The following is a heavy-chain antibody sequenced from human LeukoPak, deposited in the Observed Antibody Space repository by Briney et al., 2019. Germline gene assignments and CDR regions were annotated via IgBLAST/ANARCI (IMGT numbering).Heavy chain of an antibody. V-gene: IGHV3-23*01. J-gene: IGHJ6*02. CDR3: ASLGYCSSTSCYMGSYYYYYGMDV. Sequence: GGSLRLSCAASGFTFSSYAMSWVRQAPRKGLEWVSAISGSGGSTYYADSVKGRFTISRDNSKNTLYLQMNSLRAEDTAVYYCASLGYCSSTSCYMGSYYYYYGMDVWGQGTTVTVSS. D-gene: IGHD2-2*02. CDR1: GFTFSSYA. CDR2: ISGSGGST.